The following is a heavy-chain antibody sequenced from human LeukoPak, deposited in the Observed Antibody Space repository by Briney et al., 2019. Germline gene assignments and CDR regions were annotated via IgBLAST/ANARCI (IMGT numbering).Heavy chain of an antibody. J-gene: IGHJ4*02. Sequence: ASVKVSCKASGYTFTGYYMRWVRQAPGQGLEWMGWINPNSGGTNYAQKFQGRVTMTRDTSISTAYMELSRLRSDDTAVYYCAREPPSSIAAAGEHYWGQGTLVTVSS. CDR1: GYTFTGYY. V-gene: IGHV1-2*02. CDR2: INPNSGGT. CDR3: AREPPSSIAAAGEHY. D-gene: IGHD6-13*01.